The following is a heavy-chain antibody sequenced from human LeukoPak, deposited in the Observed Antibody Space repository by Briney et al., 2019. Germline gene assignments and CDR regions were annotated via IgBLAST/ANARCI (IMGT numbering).Heavy chain of an antibody. Sequence: PGGSLRLSCAASGFTFSSYAMSWVRQAPGKGLEWVSAISGSGGSTYYADSVKGRFTISRDNSKNTLYLQMNSLRAEDTAVYYCARTDSSGWYVGLEYFDYWGQGTLVTVSS. D-gene: IGHD6-19*01. CDR3: ARTDSSGWYVGLEYFDY. CDR1: GFTFSSYA. J-gene: IGHJ4*02. V-gene: IGHV3-23*01. CDR2: ISGSGGST.